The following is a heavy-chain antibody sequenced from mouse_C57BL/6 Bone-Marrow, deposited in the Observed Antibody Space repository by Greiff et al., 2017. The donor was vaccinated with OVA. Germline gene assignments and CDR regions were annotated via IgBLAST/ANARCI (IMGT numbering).Heavy chain of an antibody. J-gene: IGHJ3*01. CDR2: IHPNSGST. CDR3: ARQLAGTWFAY. Sequence: VQLQQPGAELVKPGASVKLSCKASGYTFTSYWMHWVKQRPGQGLEWIGMIHPNSGSTNYNEKFKSKATLTVDKSSSTAYMQLSSLTSEDSAVYYCARQLAGTWFAYWGQGTLVTVSA. V-gene: IGHV1-64*01. D-gene: IGHD4-1*02. CDR1: GYTFTSYW.